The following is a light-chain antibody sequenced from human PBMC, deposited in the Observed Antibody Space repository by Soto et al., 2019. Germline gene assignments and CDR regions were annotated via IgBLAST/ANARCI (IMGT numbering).Light chain of an antibody. CDR1: QSISSW. CDR2: DAS. V-gene: IGKV1-5*01. J-gene: IGKJ2*01. CDR3: QQYNSYSYT. Sequence: DIQMTQSPSTLSASVGDRVTITCRASQSISSWLAWYQQKPGKAPKLLIYDASSLESGVPSRFSGSGSGTEFTLTIISPQPDDFATYYCQQYNSYSYTFGQGTKLEIK.